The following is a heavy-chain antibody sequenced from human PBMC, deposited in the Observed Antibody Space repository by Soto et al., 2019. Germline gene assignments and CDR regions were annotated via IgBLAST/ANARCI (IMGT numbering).Heavy chain of an antibody. J-gene: IGHJ5*02. V-gene: IGHV4-39*01. CDR2: IYSSVST. D-gene: IGHD3-9*01. CDR3: ASPVGLVHNLPKNSPPANWFDP. CDR1: GGSISSSSYY. Sequence: SETLSLTCTVSGGSISSSSYYWGWIRQPPGKGLEGIGSIYSSVSTYYNPSLKSRGTISVDASKNQFSLKLSSVTAADTAVYYCASPVGLVHNLPKNSPPANWFDPWGQGTRFTVS.